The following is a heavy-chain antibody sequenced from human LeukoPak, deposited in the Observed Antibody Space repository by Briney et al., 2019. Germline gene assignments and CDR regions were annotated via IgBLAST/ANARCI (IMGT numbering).Heavy chain of an antibody. CDR1: GGSLTSNF. Sequence: SETLSLTCNVSGGSLTSNFWSWIRQTPGKGLEWIGYVFHSGTTNYSPSLKSRVTISLDTSKKQIYLRLASVTAADTALYYCARRMATVTDAFDIWGRGTMVTVSS. CDR3: ARRMATVTDAFDI. V-gene: IGHV4-59*08. CDR2: VFHSGTT. J-gene: IGHJ3*02. D-gene: IGHD5-24*01.